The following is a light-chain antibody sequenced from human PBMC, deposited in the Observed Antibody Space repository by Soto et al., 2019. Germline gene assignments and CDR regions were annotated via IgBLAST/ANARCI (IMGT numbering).Light chain of an antibody. CDR1: QSISSY. CDR2: AAS. V-gene: IGKV1-39*01. CDR3: HQSYSTPYT. Sequence: DIQMTQSPSSLSASVGDRVTITCRASQSISSYLNWYQQKPGKAPKLLIYAASSLQSGVPSRFSGSGSGTDFTLTISSLQPEDFATYYYHQSYSTPYTFGQGTKLEIK. J-gene: IGKJ2*01.